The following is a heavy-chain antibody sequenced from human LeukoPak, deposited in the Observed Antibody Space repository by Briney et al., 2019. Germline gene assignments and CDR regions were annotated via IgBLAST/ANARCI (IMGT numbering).Heavy chain of an antibody. D-gene: IGHD1-1*01. CDR2: IYYSGST. J-gene: IGHJ4*02. Sequence: SETLSLTCTVSGGSISSYFWSWIRQPPGKGLEWIGYIYYSGSTNYNPSLKSRVTISVDTSKNQFSLKLSSVTAADTAVYYCVRGYIVFDYWGQGTLVTVSS. V-gene: IGHV4-59*01. CDR3: VRGYIVFDY. CDR1: GGSISSYF.